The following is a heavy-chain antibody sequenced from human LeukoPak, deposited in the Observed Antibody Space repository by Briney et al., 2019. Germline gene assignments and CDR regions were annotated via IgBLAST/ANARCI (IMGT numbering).Heavy chain of an antibody. CDR1: GFTFTSSA. J-gene: IGHJ3*01. D-gene: IGHD5-12*01. V-gene: IGHV1-58*02. CDR3: AADRNSGYDSTFDP. CDR2: IVFGSGNS. Sequence: SVKVSCKASGFTFTSSAMQWVRQARGQRLEWVGWIVFGSGNSNYAQKCQESVTITRDMSTSTAYMELSSLRSEDTAVYYCAADRNSGYDSTFDPWGQGTMVTVSS.